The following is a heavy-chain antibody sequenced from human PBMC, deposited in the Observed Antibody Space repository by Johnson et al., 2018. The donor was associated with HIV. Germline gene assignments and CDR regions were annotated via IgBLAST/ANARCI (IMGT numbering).Heavy chain of an antibody. CDR1: GLTFSNYG. Sequence: QVQLVESGGGVVQPGGSLRLSCAASGLTFSNYGSHWVRQAPGKGLEWVAFIRYDGSNKYYADSVKGRFTISRDNSENTLYLQMNSLRVEDTAVYYCARYPIRDDAFDVWGQGTMVTVSS. D-gene: IGHD5-12*01. CDR3: ARYPIRDDAFDV. CDR2: IRYDGSNK. J-gene: IGHJ3*01. V-gene: IGHV3-30*02.